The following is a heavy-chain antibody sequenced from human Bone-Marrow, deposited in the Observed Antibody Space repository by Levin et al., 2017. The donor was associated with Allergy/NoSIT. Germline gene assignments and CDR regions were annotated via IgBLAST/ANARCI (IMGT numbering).Heavy chain of an antibody. CDR3: ARDPNWNDAY. CDR2: IGVSGGDT. CDR1: EFTFSNYA. V-gene: IGHV3-23*01. D-gene: IGHD1-20*01. Sequence: LSLTCVDSEFTFSNYAMGWARQAPGKGLEWVSDIGVSGGDTHYADSVKGRFTISRDNSKNTMYLQMNSLRVEDTAVYYCARDPNWNDAYWGQGTLVTVSS. J-gene: IGHJ4*02.